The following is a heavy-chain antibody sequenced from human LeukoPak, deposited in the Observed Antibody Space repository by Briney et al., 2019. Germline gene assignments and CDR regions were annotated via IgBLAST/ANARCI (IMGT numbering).Heavy chain of an antibody. J-gene: IGHJ6*03. CDR3: ARVLIVVVPAAIVPHGYMDV. Sequence: GGSLRLSCAASGFTFSSYWMSWVRQAPGKGLEWVANIKQDGSEKYYVDSVKGRFTISRDNAKNSLYLRMNSLRAEDTAVYYCARVLIVVVPAAIVPHGYMDVWGKGTTVTVSS. D-gene: IGHD2-2*02. CDR1: GFTFSSYW. V-gene: IGHV3-7*01. CDR2: IKQDGSEK.